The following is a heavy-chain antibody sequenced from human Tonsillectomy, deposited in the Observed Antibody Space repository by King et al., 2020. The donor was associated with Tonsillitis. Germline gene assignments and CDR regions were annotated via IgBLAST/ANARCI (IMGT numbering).Heavy chain of an antibody. V-gene: IGHV4-61*02. CDR1: GGSLSSTSDS. D-gene: IGHD6-6*01. CDR2: IYTSGST. CDR3: ASTPFYSSSYYFDS. Sequence: VQLQESGPGLVKPSQTLSLTCTVSGGSLSSTSDSWSWIRQPAGKGWECIGRIYTSGSTHFNSPLNSRVTMSLDTSKNQFSLQLTSVTAADTAVYYCASTPFYSSSYYFDSWGQGILVTVSS. J-gene: IGHJ4*02.